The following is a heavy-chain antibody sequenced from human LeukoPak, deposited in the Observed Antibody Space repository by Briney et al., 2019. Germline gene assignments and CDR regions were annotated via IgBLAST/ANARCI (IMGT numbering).Heavy chain of an antibody. CDR2: INHSGST. Sequence: SETLSLTCTVSGDSISSSSHHWGWIRQPPGKGLEWIGEINHSGSTNYNPSLKSRVTISVDTSKNQFSLKLSSVTAADTAVYYCASYGGEHVHDYWGQGTLVTVSS. D-gene: IGHD1/OR15-1a*01. CDR3: ASYGGEHVHDY. CDR1: GDSISSSSHH. V-gene: IGHV4-39*07. J-gene: IGHJ4*02.